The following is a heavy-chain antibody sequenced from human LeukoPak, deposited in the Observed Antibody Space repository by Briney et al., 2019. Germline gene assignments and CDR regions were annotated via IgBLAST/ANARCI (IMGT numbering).Heavy chain of an antibody. V-gene: IGHV1-2*02. Sequence: ASVKVSCKASGYTFTGYYMHWVRQAPGQGLEWMGWINPNSGGTNYAQKFQGRVTMTRDTSISTAYMELSRLRSDDTAVYYCARDARSTGWFGELLSSMYYFDYWGQGTLVTVSS. CDR1: GYTFTGYY. J-gene: IGHJ4*02. D-gene: IGHD3-10*01. CDR2: INPNSGGT. CDR3: ARDARSTGWFGELLSSMYYFDY.